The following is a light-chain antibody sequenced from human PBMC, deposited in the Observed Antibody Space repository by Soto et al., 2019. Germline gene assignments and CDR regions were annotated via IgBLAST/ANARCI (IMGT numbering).Light chain of an antibody. CDR2: GAS. V-gene: IGKV3-20*01. CDR3: QQYGSSPPLT. J-gene: IGKJ4*01. CDR1: QSIGISS. Sequence: EIVLTQSPGTLSLSPGERATLSCRASQSIGISSVDWYQHKPGQTPRLLIYGASNRATGVPDRFRGSGSGTDFTLTISRLEPEDFAVYYCQQYGSSPPLTFGGGTKVEIK.